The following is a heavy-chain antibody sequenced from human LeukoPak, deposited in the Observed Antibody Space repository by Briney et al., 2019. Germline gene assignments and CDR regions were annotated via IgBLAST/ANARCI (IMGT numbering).Heavy chain of an antibody. CDR1: GFTFSGFW. V-gene: IGHV3-7*04. J-gene: IGHJ4*02. CDR3: VRGGGSFDS. Sequence: GGSLRLTCAASGFTFSGFWMSWVRQAPTKGLEWVANIKYDGSDKRYVDSVKGRFTVSRDNTNDSLYLQMNSLRAEDTAVYYCVRGGGSFDSWGQGTLVTVSS. D-gene: IGHD3-16*01. CDR2: IKYDGSDK.